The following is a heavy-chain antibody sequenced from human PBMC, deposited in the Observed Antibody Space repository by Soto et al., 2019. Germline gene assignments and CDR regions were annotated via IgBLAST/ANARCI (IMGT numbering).Heavy chain of an antibody. D-gene: IGHD6-13*01. CDR2: ILPMLDIT. V-gene: IGHV1-69*02. CDR3: TLGSWSAETFEI. Sequence: QVQLVQSGAEVKKPGSSVKVSCKASGGTFSTYTIIWVRQAPGQGLEWMGRILPMLDITNSAQRFQGRVTITADKSTSTAYLELSSLRSEDTAVYYCTLGSWSAETFEIWRRGTMVTVSS. CDR1: GGTFSTYT. J-gene: IGHJ3*02.